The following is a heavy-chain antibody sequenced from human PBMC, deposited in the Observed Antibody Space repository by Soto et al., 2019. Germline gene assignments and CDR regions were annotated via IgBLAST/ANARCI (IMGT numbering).Heavy chain of an antibody. Sequence: EVYLVESGGGLVEPGRSLRLSCTGSGFPFANFLMSWFRQAPGKGLEWVGFIRSQPYGGTTQYAASVRGRFTISRDDSKGIAYLQMNSLKSEDSVVYYCIGSFPFWGQGTLVTVSS. D-gene: IGHD3-10*01. J-gene: IGHJ1*01. CDR1: GFPFANFL. V-gene: IGHV3-49*03. CDR2: IRSQPYGGTT. CDR3: IGSFPF.